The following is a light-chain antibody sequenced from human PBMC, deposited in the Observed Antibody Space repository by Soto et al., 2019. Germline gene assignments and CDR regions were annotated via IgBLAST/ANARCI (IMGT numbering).Light chain of an antibody. Sequence: ETTLTQSPATLSASQGERVTLSGRATQSVTYNLAWYQQKPGQAPRIIIYDASNRATGIPARFSGTVSGTDFNLTISSLEPEDYAVYQGQQYGTSPITVCPGTRLEI. V-gene: IGKV3D-15*02. CDR2: DAS. J-gene: IGKJ5*01. CDR3: QQYGTSPIT. CDR1: QSVTYN.